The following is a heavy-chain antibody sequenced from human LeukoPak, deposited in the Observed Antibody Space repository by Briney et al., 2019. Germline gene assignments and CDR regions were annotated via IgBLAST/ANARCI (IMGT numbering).Heavy chain of an antibody. Sequence: PGGSLRFSCAASGFTFSSYEMNRVRQAPGKGLEWVSYISSSGSTIYYADSVKGRFTISRDNAKNSLYLQMNSLRAEDTAVYYCAPGIVGAGGYWGQGTLVTVSS. D-gene: IGHD1-26*01. CDR1: GFTFSSYE. CDR2: ISSSGSTI. J-gene: IGHJ4*02. V-gene: IGHV3-48*03. CDR3: APGIVGAGGY.